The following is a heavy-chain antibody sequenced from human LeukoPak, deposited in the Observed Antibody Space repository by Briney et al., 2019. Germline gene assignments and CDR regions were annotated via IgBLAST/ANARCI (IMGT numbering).Heavy chain of an antibody. J-gene: IGHJ2*01. CDR1: GFTFSSYA. V-gene: IGHV3-23*01. CDR2: ISGSGGST. CDR3: AKGSVSYWYFDL. Sequence: GGSLRLSCAASGFTFSSYAMSWVRQAPGKGLEWVSAISGSGGSTYYADSAKGRFTISRDNSKNTLYLQMNSLRAEDTAVYYCAKGSVSYWYFDLWGRGTLVTVSS. D-gene: IGHD2-8*01.